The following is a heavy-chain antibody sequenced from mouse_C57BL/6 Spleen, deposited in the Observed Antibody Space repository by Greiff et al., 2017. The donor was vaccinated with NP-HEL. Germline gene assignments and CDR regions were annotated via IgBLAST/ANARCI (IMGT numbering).Heavy chain of an antibody. J-gene: IGHJ4*01. CDR3: AWGVYAMDY. CDR1: GFTFSDYG. Sequence: EVKLVESGGGLVKPGGSLKLSCAASGFTFSDYGMHWVRQAPEKGLEWVAYISSGSSTIYYADTVKGRFTITRDNAKNTLFLQMTSLRSEDTAMYYCAWGVYAMDYWGQGTSVTVSS. CDR2: ISSGSSTI. V-gene: IGHV5-17*01.